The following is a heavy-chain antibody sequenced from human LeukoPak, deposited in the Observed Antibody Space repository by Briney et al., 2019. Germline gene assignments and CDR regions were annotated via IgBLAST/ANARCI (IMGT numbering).Heavy chain of an antibody. CDR3: ARDVPPYYAFWSGYYTEYFDY. CDR1: GYTFTSYG. Sequence: ASVKVSCKASGYTFTSYGISWVRQAPGQGLEWMGWISAYNGNTNYAQKLQGRVTMNTDTSTSTAYMELRSLRSDDTAVYYCARDVPPYYAFWSGYYTEYFDYWGQGTLVTVSP. CDR2: ISAYNGNT. J-gene: IGHJ4*02. V-gene: IGHV1-18*01. D-gene: IGHD3-3*01.